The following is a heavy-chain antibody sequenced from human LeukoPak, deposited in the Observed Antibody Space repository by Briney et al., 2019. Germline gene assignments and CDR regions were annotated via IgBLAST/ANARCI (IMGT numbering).Heavy chain of an antibody. Sequence: PGGSLRLSCTVSGFTVSSNSMSWVRQAPGKGLEWVSFIYSDNTHYSDSVKGRFTISRDNAKNTLFLHMNSLRAEDTAVYYCNVRWGPNSDYWGQGTLVTVSS. J-gene: IGHJ4*02. D-gene: IGHD7-27*01. CDR2: IYSDNT. CDR3: NVRWGPNSDY. CDR1: GFTVSSNS. V-gene: IGHV3-53*01.